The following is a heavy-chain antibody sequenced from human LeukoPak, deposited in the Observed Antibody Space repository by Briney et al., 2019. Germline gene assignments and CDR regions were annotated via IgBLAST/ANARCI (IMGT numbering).Heavy chain of an antibody. D-gene: IGHD6-19*01. J-gene: IGHJ4*02. CDR2: ISYDGSNK. CDR1: GFIFSSYA. CDR3: ARDPPEYSRGRGRYFDY. Sequence: GGSLRLSCAASGFIFSSYALHWVRQAPGKGLEWVAVISYDGSNKYYADSVKGRFTLSRDNSKNTLYVQMNSLRAEDTAVYFCARDPPEYSRGRGRYFDYWGQGTPVTVSS. V-gene: IGHV3-30-3*01.